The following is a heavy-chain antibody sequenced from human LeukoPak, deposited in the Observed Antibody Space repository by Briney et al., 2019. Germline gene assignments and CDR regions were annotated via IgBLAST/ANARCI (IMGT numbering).Heavy chain of an antibody. Sequence: GGSLRLSCAASGFTFSSYSMNWVRQAPGKGLEWVSSISSSSSYIYYADSVKGRFTISRDNAKNSLYLQMNSLRAEDTAVYYCASPRTVTTEHWGQGTLVTVSS. J-gene: IGHJ4*02. V-gene: IGHV3-21*01. CDR3: ASPRTVTTEH. D-gene: IGHD4-17*01. CDR1: GFTFSSYS. CDR2: ISSSSSYI.